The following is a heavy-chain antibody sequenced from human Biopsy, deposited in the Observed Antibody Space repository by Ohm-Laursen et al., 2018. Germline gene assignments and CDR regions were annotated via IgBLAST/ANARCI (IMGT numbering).Heavy chain of an antibody. CDR1: GFSFTGYY. CDR3: ALQSVAQMKNFDY. Sequence: ASVKASCKASGFSFTGYYIHWVRQAPGQGLEWMGWISPKSSGTNYARKFQGNITMTKNTSMSTAYMEMSRLRSDDTAAYYCALQSVAQMKNFDYWGQGTLVTVSS. J-gene: IGHJ4*02. V-gene: IGHV1-2*02. D-gene: IGHD6-19*01. CDR2: ISPKSSGT.